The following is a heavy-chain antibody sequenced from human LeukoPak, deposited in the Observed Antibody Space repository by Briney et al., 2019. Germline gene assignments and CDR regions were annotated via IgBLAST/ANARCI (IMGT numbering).Heavy chain of an antibody. Sequence: GRSLRLPCAASGFTFSSYGMHWVRQAPGKGLEWVASIKQDGSEKYYVDSVKGRFTISRDNAKNSLYLQLNSLRAEDTAVYYCARDKGQDSYPSATYYSRFEYWGQGTLVTVSS. J-gene: IGHJ4*02. V-gene: IGHV3-7*01. D-gene: IGHD3-10*01. CDR2: IKQDGSEK. CDR1: GFTFSSYG. CDR3: ARDKGQDSYPSATYYSRFEY.